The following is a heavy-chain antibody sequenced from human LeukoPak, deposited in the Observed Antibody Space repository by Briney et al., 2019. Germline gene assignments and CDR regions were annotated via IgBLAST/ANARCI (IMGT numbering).Heavy chain of an antibody. V-gene: IGHV1-18*01. J-gene: IGHJ6*03. Sequence: AASVKVSCKASGYTFTSYGISWVRQAPGQGLEWMGWISAYNGNTNYAQKLQGRVTMTTDTSTSTAYMELRSLTSDDTAVYYCARDRLLSWIDYYYYYMDVWGKGTTVTISS. D-gene: IGHD6-13*01. CDR2: ISAYNGNT. CDR3: ARDRLLSWIDYYYYYMDV. CDR1: GYTFTSYG.